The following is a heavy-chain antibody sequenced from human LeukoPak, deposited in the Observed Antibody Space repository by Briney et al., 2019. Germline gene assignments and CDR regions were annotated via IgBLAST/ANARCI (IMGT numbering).Heavy chain of an antibody. D-gene: IGHD4-17*01. CDR3: ARDTGTTVTAYIDY. V-gene: IGHV3-48*03. CDR2: ISSSGSTI. CDR1: GFTFSSYE. Sequence: GGSLRLSCAASGFTFSSYEMNWVRQAPGKGLEWVSYISSSGSTIYYADSVKGRFTISRDNAKNSLYLQMNSLRAEDTAVYYCARDTGTTVTAYIDYWGQGTLVTVSS. J-gene: IGHJ4*02.